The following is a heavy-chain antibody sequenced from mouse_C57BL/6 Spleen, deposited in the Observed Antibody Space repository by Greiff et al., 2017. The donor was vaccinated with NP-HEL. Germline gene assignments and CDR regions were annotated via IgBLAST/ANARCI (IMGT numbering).Heavy chain of an antibody. V-gene: IGHV1-69*01. CDR2: IDPSDSYT. J-gene: IGHJ2*01. D-gene: IGHD4-1*01. CDR1: GYTFTSYW. CDR3: ARGGPGLGTGRENYFDY. Sequence: QVQLQQPGAELVMPGASVKLSCKASGYTFTSYWMHWVKQRPGQGLEWIGEIDPSDSYTNYNQKFKGKSTLTVDKSSSTAYMQLSSLTSEDSAVYYCARGGPGLGTGRENYFDYWGQGTTLTVSS.